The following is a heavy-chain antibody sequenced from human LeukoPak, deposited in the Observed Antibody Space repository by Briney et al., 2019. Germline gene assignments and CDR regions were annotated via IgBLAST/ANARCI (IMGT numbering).Heavy chain of an antibody. CDR1: GFTFSSYA. V-gene: IGHV3-23*01. CDR3: AKEYCSSTSCYPFHYYYYMDV. CDR2: ISGSGGST. J-gene: IGHJ6*03. Sequence: GGSLRLSCAASGFTFSSYAMSWVRQAPGKGLEWVSAISGSGGSTYYADSVKGRFTISRDNSENTLYLQMNSLRAEDTAVYYCAKEYCSSTSCYPFHYYYYMDVWGKGTTVTVSS. D-gene: IGHD2-2*01.